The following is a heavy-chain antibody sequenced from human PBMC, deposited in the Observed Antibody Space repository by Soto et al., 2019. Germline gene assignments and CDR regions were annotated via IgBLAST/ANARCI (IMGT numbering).Heavy chain of an antibody. J-gene: IGHJ5*02. D-gene: IGHD6-19*01. CDR2: ISAYNGNT. CDR3: AFGPLIAVADNWFDP. V-gene: IGHV1-18*01. Sequence: QVQLVQSGAEVKKPGASVKVSCKASGYTFTSYGISWVRQAPGQGLEWMGWISAYNGNTNYAQKLQGRVTMTTDTATSTAYMELRSLRSDDTAVYYCAFGPLIAVADNWFDPWGQGTLVTVSS. CDR1: GYTFTSYG.